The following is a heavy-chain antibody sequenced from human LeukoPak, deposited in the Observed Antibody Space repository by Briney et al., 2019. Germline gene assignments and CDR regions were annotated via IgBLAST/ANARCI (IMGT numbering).Heavy chain of an antibody. J-gene: IGHJ4*02. D-gene: IGHD3-16*01. CDR1: EFTFSSYA. Sequence: AGGSLRLSCAASEFTFSSYAMSWVRQAPGKGLEWVSGISDSGGSTYYADSVKGRFTISRDNSKNTLYLQIYSLRSDDTAVYYCAREGDGDFLDYWGQGTLVTVSS. CDR3: AREGDGDFLDY. V-gene: IGHV3-23*01. CDR2: ISDSGGST.